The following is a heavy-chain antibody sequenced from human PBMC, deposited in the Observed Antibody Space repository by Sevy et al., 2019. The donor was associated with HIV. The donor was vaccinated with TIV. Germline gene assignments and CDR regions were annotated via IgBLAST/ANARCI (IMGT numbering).Heavy chain of an antibody. CDR2: IYDSGSP. V-gene: IGHV4-59*11. Sequence: SETLSLTCAISGGSISGHYWGWIRQPPGKGLEWIAYIYDSGSPHYNPSLSGRVTISVDTSKNQFSLRLSSVTAADTAVYYCARGGALTYYDTTGFQNYFDSWGPGTLVTVSS. J-gene: IGHJ4*02. CDR3: ARGGALTYYDTTGFQNYFDS. CDR1: GGSISGHY. D-gene: IGHD3-22*01.